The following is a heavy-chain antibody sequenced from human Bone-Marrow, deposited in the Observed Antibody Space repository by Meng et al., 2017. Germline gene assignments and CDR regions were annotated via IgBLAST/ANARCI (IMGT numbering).Heavy chain of an antibody. CDR2: IYYSGST. Sequence: GSLRLSCTVSGGSISSYYWSWIRQPPGKGLEWIGYIYYSGSTNYNPSLKSRVTISVDTSKNQFSLKLSSVTAADTAVYYCARGDSGSYYAPPIDYWGQGTLVTVSS. D-gene: IGHD1-26*01. V-gene: IGHV4-59*01. J-gene: IGHJ4*02. CDR3: ARGDSGSYYAPPIDY. CDR1: GGSISSYY.